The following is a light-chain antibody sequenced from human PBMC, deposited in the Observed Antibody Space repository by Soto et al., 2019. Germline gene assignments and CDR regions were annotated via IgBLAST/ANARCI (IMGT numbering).Light chain of an antibody. J-gene: IGLJ2*01. Sequence: QPVLTQSPSASASLGAWVNLTCTLSSGHSNYAIAWHQQQSEKGPRYLMKLNSDGSHSKGDGIPDRFSGSSSGAERYLTISSLQSEDEADYYCQTWGSGIVVFGGGTQLTVL. CDR3: QTWGSGIVV. CDR2: LNSDGSH. CDR1: SGHSNYA. V-gene: IGLV4-69*01.